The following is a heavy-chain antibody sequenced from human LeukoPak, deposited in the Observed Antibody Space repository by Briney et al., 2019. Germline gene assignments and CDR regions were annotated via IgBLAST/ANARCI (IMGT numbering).Heavy chain of an antibody. CDR2: IRYDETTK. CDR1: GFTFSNYG. J-gene: IGHJ4*02. CDR3: ANSATYYDFWSGPPGY. V-gene: IGHV3-30*02. Sequence: GGSLRLSCAASGFTFSNYGMHWVRQAPGKRLEWVAFIRYDETTKFYADSVKGRFTISRDNSKNTLYLQMNSLRAEDTAVYYCANSATYYDFWSGPPGYWGQGTLVTVSS. D-gene: IGHD3-3*01.